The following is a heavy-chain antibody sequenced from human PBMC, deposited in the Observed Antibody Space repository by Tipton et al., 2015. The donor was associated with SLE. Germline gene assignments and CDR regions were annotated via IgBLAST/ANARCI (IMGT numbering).Heavy chain of an antibody. D-gene: IGHD6-19*01. CDR3: VKDGSSGWYI. Sequence: SLRLSCAASGFTFSSYSMNWVRQAPGKGLEWVSYISSSSSTIYYADSVKGRFTISRDNSKNTLYLQMSSLRAEDTAVYYCVKDGSSGWYIWGQGTLVTVSS. J-gene: IGHJ4*02. V-gene: IGHV3-48*01. CDR2: ISSSSSTI. CDR1: GFTFSSYS.